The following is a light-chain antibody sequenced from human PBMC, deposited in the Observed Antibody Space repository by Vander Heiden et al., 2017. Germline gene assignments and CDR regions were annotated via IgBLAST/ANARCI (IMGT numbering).Light chain of an antibody. V-gene: IGKV4-1*01. Sequence: DIFMAQPPDSLAVSPGERATINCKSSQSGLSNSDNRNYLAWYQQKPGQSPKLLFSWATSRESGVPDRFSGSGSGTDFTLTISSLQADDVAVYYCQQYYGAPLTFGQGTKVEI. CDR2: WAT. CDR3: QQYYGAPLT. J-gene: IGKJ1*01. CDR1: QSGLSNSDNRNY.